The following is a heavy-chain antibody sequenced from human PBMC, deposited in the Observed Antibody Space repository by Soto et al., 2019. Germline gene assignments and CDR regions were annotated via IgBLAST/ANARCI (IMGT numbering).Heavy chain of an antibody. V-gene: IGHV4-39*01. J-gene: IGHJ6*02. CDR1: GASISSEYYY. CDR3: AGLNYSQRHWEGYYFYDLDV. Sequence: SETLSLTCTVSGASISSEYYYWGWIRQPPGKGLEWIGNIDYSRNTYYNPSLQSPVTLTVDTSKNQFSLRLSSVIDTDTAIYFCAGLNYSQRHWEGYYFYDLDVWGHGTTVTVSS. CDR2: IDYSRNT. D-gene: IGHD1-26*01.